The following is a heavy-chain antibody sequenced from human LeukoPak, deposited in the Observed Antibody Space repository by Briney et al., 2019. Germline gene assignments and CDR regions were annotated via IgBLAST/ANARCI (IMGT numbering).Heavy chain of an antibody. CDR3: ARGQPGGSYPFDY. D-gene: IGHD3-16*01. J-gene: IGHJ4*02. V-gene: IGHV4-30-4*01. Sequence: SQTLSLTCTVSGGSISSGDYYWSWIRQPPGKGLEWIGYIYYSGSTCYNPSLKSRVTISVDTSKNQFSLKLSSVTAADTAVYYCARGQPGGSYPFDYWGQGTLVTVSS. CDR1: GGSISSGDYY. CDR2: IYYSGST.